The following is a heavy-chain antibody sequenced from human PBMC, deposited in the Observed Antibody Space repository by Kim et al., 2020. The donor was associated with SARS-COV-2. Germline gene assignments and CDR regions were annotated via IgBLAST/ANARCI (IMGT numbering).Heavy chain of an antibody. D-gene: IGHD2-21*02. CDR1: GGSVSSGSYY. CDR2: IYYSGST. J-gene: IGHJ4*02. CDR3: ASNCGGDCYEYYFDN. V-gene: IGHV4-61*01. Sequence: SETLSLTCTVSGGSVSSGSYYWSWNRQPPGKGLEWIGYIYYSGSTKYNPSLKSRVTITADTSKNQFPRKLSSVTAADTAVYYCASNCGGDCYEYYFDNWGQGALVTVSA.